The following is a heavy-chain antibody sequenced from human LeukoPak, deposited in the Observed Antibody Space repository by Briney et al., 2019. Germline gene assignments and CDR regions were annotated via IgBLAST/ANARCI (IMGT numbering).Heavy chain of an antibody. CDR1: GYTFTGYY. Sequence: ASVKVSCKASGYTFTGYYMHWVRQAPGQGLEWMGWINPNSGGTNYAQKFQGRVAMTRDTSISTAYMELSRLRSDDTAVYYCARSRSRDCSSNSCYSHGLDYWGQGTLVTVSS. CDR3: ARSRSRDCSSNSCYSHGLDY. J-gene: IGHJ4*02. CDR2: INPNSGGT. D-gene: IGHD2-2*01. V-gene: IGHV1-2*02.